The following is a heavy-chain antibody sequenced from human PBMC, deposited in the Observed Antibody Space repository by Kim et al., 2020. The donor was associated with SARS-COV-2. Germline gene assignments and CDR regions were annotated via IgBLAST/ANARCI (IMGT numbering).Heavy chain of an antibody. D-gene: IGHD3-22*01. V-gene: IGHV4-59*01. J-gene: IGHJ6*02. Sequence: PRSRVTISLDTSKNQFALNLTSVTAADTAVYYCARDRSGRLLDYYCGMDVWGQGTTVTVSS. CDR3: ARDRSGRLLDYYCGMDV.